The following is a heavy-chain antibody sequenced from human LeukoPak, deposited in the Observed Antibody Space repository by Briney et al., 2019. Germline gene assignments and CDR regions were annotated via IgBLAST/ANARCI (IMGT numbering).Heavy chain of an antibody. Sequence: SETLSLTCTVSGGSISSYYWSWIRQPPGKGLEWIGYIYYSGSTKYNPSLKSRVIISVDTSKNQSSLKLSSVTAADTAVYYCARYVSSGLDYWGQGTLVTVSS. CDR3: ARYVSSGLDY. D-gene: IGHD6-6*01. V-gene: IGHV4-59*08. CDR1: GGSISSYY. CDR2: IYYSGST. J-gene: IGHJ4*02.